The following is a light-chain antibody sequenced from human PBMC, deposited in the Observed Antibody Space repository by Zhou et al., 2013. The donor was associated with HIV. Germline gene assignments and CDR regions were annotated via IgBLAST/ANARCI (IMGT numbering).Light chain of an antibody. Sequence: DIQMTQSPSTLSASVGDRVTITCRASQRISTWLAWYQQKPGKAPKLLIYAASTLQSGVQSRFSGSGSGTDFTLTISCLQSEDFATYYCQHYYSYPFTFGPGTKVDIK. V-gene: IGKV1-5*01. CDR3: QHYYSYPFT. CDR2: AAS. J-gene: IGKJ3*01. CDR1: QRISTW.